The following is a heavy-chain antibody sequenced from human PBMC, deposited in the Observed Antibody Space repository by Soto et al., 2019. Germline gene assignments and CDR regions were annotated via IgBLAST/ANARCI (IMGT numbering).Heavy chain of an antibody. CDR2: ISSSSSTI. CDR3: ARLGGAGSGGSCYSGSWFDP. D-gene: IGHD2-15*01. Sequence: PGGSLRLSCAASGFTLSSYSMNWVRQAPGKGLEWVSYISSSSSTIYYADSVKGRFTISRDNAKNSLHLQMTSMRDEDTAVYYCARLGGAGSGGSCYSGSWFDPWGQGTLVTVSS. CDR1: GFTLSSYS. V-gene: IGHV3-48*02. J-gene: IGHJ5*02.